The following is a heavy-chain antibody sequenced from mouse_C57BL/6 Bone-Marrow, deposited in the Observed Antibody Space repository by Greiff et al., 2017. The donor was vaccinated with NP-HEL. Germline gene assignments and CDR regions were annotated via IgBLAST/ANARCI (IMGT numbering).Heavy chain of an antibody. J-gene: IGHJ2*01. CDR3: TTRLEDY. V-gene: IGHV14-4*01. Sequence: VQLQQSGAELVRPGASVKLSCTASGFNIKDDYMHWVKQRPEQGLEWIGWIDPENGDTEYASKFQGKATITADTSSNTAYLQLSSLTSEDTAVYYCTTRLEDYWGQGTTLTVSS. CDR2: IDPENGDT. CDR1: GFNIKDDY. D-gene: IGHD1-2*01.